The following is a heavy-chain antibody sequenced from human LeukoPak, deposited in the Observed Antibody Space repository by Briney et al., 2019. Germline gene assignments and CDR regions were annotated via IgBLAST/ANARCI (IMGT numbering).Heavy chain of an antibody. Sequence: PGGSLRLSCEASGFIFSTYWMSWVRQAPGKGLEWVANIKQDGSEKYYVDSVKGRFTIFRDNAKNSLYLGMNGLRAEDTALYYCARRGYDSSGYYLVSWGQGTLVTVSS. J-gene: IGHJ4*02. CDR1: GFIFSTYW. CDR2: IKQDGSEK. CDR3: ARRGYDSSGYYLVS. D-gene: IGHD3-22*01. V-gene: IGHV3-7*03.